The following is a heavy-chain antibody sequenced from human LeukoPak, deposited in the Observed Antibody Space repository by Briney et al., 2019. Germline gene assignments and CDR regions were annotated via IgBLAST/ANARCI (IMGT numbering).Heavy chain of an antibody. CDR1: GFTFSSYG. CDR2: IWYDGSNK. CDR3: ARDSEGLLYSGSYNDY. J-gene: IGHJ4*02. Sequence: GGSLRLSCAASGFTFSSYGMHWVRQAPGKGLEWVAVIWYDGSNKYYADSVKGRFTISRDNSKNTLYLQMNSLRAEDTAVYYCARDSEGLLYSGSYNDYWGQGTLVTVSS. D-gene: IGHD1-26*01. V-gene: IGHV3-33*01.